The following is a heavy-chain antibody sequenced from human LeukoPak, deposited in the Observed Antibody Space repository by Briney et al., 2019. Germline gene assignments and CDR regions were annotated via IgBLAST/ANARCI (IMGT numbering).Heavy chain of an antibody. D-gene: IGHD3-10*01. V-gene: IGHV1-24*01. CDR1: GYTLTELS. CDR3: ATPWGKVQGDDRSPDSFCN. J-gene: IGHJ3*02. CDR2: FDPEDGET. Sequence: GASVKVSCKVSGYTLTELSMHWVRQAPGKGLEWMGGFDPEDGETIYAQKFPGRVTMTEDTSTDTAYMELSSLRSEDTARYFCATPWGKVQGDDRSPDSFCNWGQGTMVTVSS.